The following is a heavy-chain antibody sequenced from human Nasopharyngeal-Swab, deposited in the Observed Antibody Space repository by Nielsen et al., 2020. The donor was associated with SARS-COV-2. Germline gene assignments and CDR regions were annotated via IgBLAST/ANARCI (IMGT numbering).Heavy chain of an antibody. CDR1: GGSISSGGYY. J-gene: IGHJ4*02. D-gene: IGHD3-22*01. Sequence: SETLSLTCTVSGGSISSGGYYWSWIREHPGKGLEWIGYIYYSGSTNYNPSLKSRVTMSVDTSKNQFSLKLSSVTAADTAVYYCARPGNYYDTSGLFDYWGQGTLVTVYS. CDR2: IYYSGST. V-gene: IGHV4-61*08. CDR3: ARPGNYYDTSGLFDY.